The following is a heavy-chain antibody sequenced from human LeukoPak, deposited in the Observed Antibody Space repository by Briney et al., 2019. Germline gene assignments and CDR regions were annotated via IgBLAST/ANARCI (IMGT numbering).Heavy chain of an antibody. CDR2: FDPEDGET. V-gene: IGHV1-24*01. CDR3: AISIAVAGLLDY. Sequence: ASVKVSCKVSGYTLTELSMHWVRQAPGKGREWMGGFDPEDGETIYAQKFQGRVTMTEDTSTDTAYMELSSLRSEDTAVYYCAISIAVAGLLDYWGQGTLVTVSS. J-gene: IGHJ4*02. CDR1: GYTLTELS. D-gene: IGHD6-19*01.